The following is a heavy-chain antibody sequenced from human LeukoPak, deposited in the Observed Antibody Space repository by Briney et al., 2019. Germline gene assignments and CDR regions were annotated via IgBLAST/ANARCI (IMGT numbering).Heavy chain of an antibody. D-gene: IGHD2-2*01. CDR3: ARDCSSTSCYDY. V-gene: IGHV3-21*01. CDR2: ISSSSSYI. CDR1: GFTFSSYS. Sequence: GGSLRLSCAASGFTFSSYSMNWVRQAPGKGLEWVSSISSSSSYIYYADSVKGRFTISRDNAKNSLYLQMNSLRAEDTAVYYCARDCSSTSCYDYWGQGTLVTVSS. J-gene: IGHJ4*02.